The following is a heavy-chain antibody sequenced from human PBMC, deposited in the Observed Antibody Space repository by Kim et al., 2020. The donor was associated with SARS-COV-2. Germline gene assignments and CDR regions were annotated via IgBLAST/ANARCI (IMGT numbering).Heavy chain of an antibody. J-gene: IGHJ4*02. V-gene: IGHV3-30*18. Sequence: GGSLRLSCAASGFTFSSYGMHWVRQAPGKGLEWVAVISYDGSNKYYADSVKGRFTISRDNSKNTLYLQMNSLRAEDTAVYYCAKDLGGSYRREDYWGQGTLVTVSS. CDR2: ISYDGSNK. CDR3: AKDLGGSYRREDY. D-gene: IGHD3-16*02. CDR1: GFTFSSYG.